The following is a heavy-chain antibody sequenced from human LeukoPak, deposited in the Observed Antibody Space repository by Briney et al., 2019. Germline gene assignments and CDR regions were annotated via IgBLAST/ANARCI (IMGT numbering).Heavy chain of an antibody. CDR3: ARARYSSSSTDYYYYYMDV. CDR2: ISYDGSNK. CDR1: GFTFSSYA. Sequence: GGSLRLSCAAPGFTFSSYAMHWVRQAPGKGLEWVAVISYDGSNKYYADSVKGRFTISRDNSKNTLYLQMNSLRAEDTAVYYCARARYSSSSTDYYYYYMDVWGKGTTVTVSS. V-gene: IGHV3-30*01. J-gene: IGHJ6*03. D-gene: IGHD6-6*01.